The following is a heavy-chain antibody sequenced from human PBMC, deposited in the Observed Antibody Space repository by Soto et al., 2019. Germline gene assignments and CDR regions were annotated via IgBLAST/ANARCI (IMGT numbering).Heavy chain of an antibody. J-gene: IGHJ4*02. D-gene: IGHD3-22*01. CDR2: ISYDGSNK. CDR1: GFTFSSYA. CDR3: AREPSSSGYSETYYFDY. Sequence: GGSLRLSCAASGFTFSSYAMHWVRQAPGKGLEWVAVISYDGSNKYYADSVKGRFTISRDNSKNTLYLQMNSLRAEDTAVYYCAREPSSSGYSETYYFDYWGQGTLVTVSS. V-gene: IGHV3-30-3*01.